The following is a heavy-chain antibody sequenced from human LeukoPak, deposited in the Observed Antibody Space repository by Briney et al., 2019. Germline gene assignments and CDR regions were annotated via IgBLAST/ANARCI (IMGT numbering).Heavy chain of an antibody. J-gene: IGHJ3*02. CDR3: ARRTYDAFDI. CDR1: GFTFNSYA. Sequence: AGGSLRLSCAASGFTFNSYAMSWVRQAPGKGLEWVSGISGGGVGTYYADAVKGRFTISRDNSKNTLYLQMNSLRAEGTAVYYCARRTYDAFDIWGQGTMVTVSS. CDR2: ISGGGVGT. V-gene: IGHV3-23*01. D-gene: IGHD1-14*01.